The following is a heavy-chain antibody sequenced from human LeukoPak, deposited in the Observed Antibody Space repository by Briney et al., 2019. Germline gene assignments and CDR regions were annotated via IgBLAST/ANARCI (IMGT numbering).Heavy chain of an antibody. CDR1: SGSFCGYY. Sequence: PSETLSLTCAVYSGSFCGYYWRWIPQPPGNGLKWIGEINHSGSTNYNPSLKSRVAISVDTSKNQFSLKLSSVTAADTAVYYCARNLRYCSSTSCYLYYYGMDVWGKGTTVTVSS. J-gene: IGHJ6*04. CDR3: ARNLRYCSSTSCYLYYYGMDV. V-gene: IGHV4-34*01. CDR2: INHSGST. D-gene: IGHD2-2*01.